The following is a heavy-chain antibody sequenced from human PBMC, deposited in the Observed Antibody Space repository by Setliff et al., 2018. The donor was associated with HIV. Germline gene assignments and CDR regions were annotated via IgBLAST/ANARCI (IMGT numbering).Heavy chain of an antibody. D-gene: IGHD1-1*01. J-gene: IGHJ4*02. CDR1: GFFLKNAW. CDR3: TTAGHGTLDFDY. CDR2: IKSETDGGTA. Sequence: PGGSLRLSCAASGFFLKNAWMSWVRQAPGKGLEWIGRIKSETDGGTAESAAFVKGRFTISRDDSKNTLFLQMNSLKAEDTALYYCTTAGHGTLDFDYWGQGTRVTVSS. V-gene: IGHV3-15*01.